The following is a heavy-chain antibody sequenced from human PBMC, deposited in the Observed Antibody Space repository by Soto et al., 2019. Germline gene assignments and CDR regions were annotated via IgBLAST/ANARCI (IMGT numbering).Heavy chain of an antibody. D-gene: IGHD3-10*01. CDR3: ASGPVGSGSYYLWFDP. CDR2: INPSGGST. V-gene: IGHV1-46*03. Sequence: QVQLVQSGAEVNKPGAAVKVSCKASGYTFTSYYMHWVRQAPGQGLEWLGIINPSGGSTSYAQKFQGRVTMTRDTSTSTVYMELSSLRSEDTAVYYCASGPVGSGSYYLWFDPWGPGTLVTVSS. CDR1: GYTFTSYY. J-gene: IGHJ5*02.